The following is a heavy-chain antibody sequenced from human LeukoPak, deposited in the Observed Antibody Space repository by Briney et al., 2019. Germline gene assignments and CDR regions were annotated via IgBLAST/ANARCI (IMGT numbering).Heavy chain of an antibody. D-gene: IGHD6-13*01. Sequence: SETLSLTCSVSGYSISSGYYWSWIRQPPGKGLEWIGEINHSGSTNYNPSLKSRVTISVDTSKNQFSLKLSSVTAADTAVYSCARALAAAGSPHDAFDIWGQGTMVTVSS. CDR2: INHSGST. CDR1: GYSISSGYY. V-gene: IGHV4-38-2*02. J-gene: IGHJ3*02. CDR3: ARALAAAGSPHDAFDI.